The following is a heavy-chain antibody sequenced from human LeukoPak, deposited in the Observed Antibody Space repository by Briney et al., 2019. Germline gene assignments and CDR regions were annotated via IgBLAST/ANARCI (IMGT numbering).Heavy chain of an antibody. V-gene: IGHV3-30*02. CDR2: TRYDGSNK. J-gene: IGHJ3*02. D-gene: IGHD5-12*01. Sequence: PGGSLRLSCAASGFTFSSYGMYWVRQAPGKGLEWVAFTRYDGSNKYYADSVKGRFTISRDNSKNALFLQMNSLRPEDTAVYYCAKLAVYSGYDRSLDAFDIWGQGTMISVSS. CDR3: AKLAVYSGYDRSLDAFDI. CDR1: GFTFSSYG.